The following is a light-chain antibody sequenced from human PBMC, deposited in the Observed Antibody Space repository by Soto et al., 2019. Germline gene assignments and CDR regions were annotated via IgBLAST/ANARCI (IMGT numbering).Light chain of an antibody. V-gene: IGLV1-44*01. CDR2: SNN. CDR1: SSNIGSNT. CDR3: AAWDDSLKAVV. Sequence: QSVLTQPPSASGTPGQRVTISCSGSSSNIGSNTVNWYQQLPGTAPKLLIYSNNQRPSGVPDRFSGSKSGTSASLAISGRQSEDEADYYCAAWDDSLKAVVFGGGTKLTVL. J-gene: IGLJ2*01.